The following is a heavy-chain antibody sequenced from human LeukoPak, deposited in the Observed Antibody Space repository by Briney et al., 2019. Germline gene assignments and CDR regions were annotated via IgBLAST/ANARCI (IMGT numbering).Heavy chain of an antibody. CDR3: ARVGYCSSTSCYPMSDY. CDR2: ISAYIGNT. V-gene: IGHV1-18*01. D-gene: IGHD2-2*03. J-gene: IGHJ4*02. Sequence: GASAKVSCKPSGYTFTSYGISWGRPAPGQGRGWMGWISAYIGNTNYGQKLQGKVTMTTATSTSTAYMELRSLRSDDTAVYYCARVGYCSSTSCYPMSDYWGQGTLVTVSS. CDR1: GYTFTSYG.